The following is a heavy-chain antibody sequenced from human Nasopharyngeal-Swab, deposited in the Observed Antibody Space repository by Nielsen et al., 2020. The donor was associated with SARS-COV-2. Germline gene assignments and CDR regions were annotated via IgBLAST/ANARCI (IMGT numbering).Heavy chain of an antibody. CDR2: ISGSGGST. Sequence: GGSLRLSCAASGFTFSSYALSWVRQGPGKGLEWVSVISGSGGSTHYADSVKGRFTISRDNSKNTLYLQMNSLRAEDTAVYYCARDRGYSYGYSYYYYGMDVWGQGTTVTVSS. CDR3: ARDRGYSYGYSYYYYGMDV. V-gene: IGHV3-23*01. D-gene: IGHD5-18*01. CDR1: GFTFSSYA. J-gene: IGHJ6*02.